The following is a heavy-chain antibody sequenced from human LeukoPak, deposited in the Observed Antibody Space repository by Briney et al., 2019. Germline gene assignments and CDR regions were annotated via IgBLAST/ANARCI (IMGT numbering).Heavy chain of an antibody. CDR2: INPNDGDT. CDR3: ARANFLYCSSTTCLFDY. D-gene: IGHD2-2*01. J-gene: IGHJ4*02. CDR1: GYTFTDYY. V-gene: IGHV1-2*02. Sequence: ASVNVSCKASGYTFTDYYMHWVRQAPAQGLEWMGWINPNDGDTNYAQKFQGRVTMTRDTAISTAHMEVSRLRSDDTAVYYCARANFLYCSSTTCLFDYWGQGTLVTVSS.